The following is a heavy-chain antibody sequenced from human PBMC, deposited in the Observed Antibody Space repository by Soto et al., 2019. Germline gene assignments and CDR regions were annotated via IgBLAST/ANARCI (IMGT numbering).Heavy chain of an antibody. CDR2: INGGNDKT. J-gene: IGHJ6*04. CDR3: TRWDGIAGMDV. V-gene: IGHV1-3*01. CDR1: GDTFTNYA. D-gene: IGHD1-20*01. Sequence: ASVKVSCKASGDTFTNYAMHWVRQAPGQRLEWMGWINGGNDKTRYSQKFQGRVTISRDTSASTVYMELSSLRSEDTAVYYCTRWDGIAGMDVWGKGTTVTVSS.